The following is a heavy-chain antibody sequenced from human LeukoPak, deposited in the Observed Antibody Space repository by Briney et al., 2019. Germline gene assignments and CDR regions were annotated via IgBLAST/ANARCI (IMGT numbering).Heavy chain of an antibody. Sequence: SETLSLTCTVSGGSISSYYWSWIRQPPGKGLEWIGYIDYSGSTHYNPSLKSRVTISVDTSKNQFSLKLSSVTAEDTAVYYCARGGRRRYNRFDYWGQGTLVTVSS. CDR2: IDYSGST. CDR3: ARGGRRRYNRFDY. J-gene: IGHJ4*02. D-gene: IGHD1-14*01. V-gene: IGHV4-59*01. CDR1: GGSISSYY.